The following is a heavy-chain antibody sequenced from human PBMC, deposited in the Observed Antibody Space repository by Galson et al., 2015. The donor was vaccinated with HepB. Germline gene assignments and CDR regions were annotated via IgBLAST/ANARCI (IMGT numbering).Heavy chain of an antibody. Sequence: SLRLSCAASGLTFSSYGMPWVRQAPGKGLVWVEVISYDGSNKYYADSVKGRFTISRDNSKNTLYLQMNSLRAEDTAVYYCAKDLRGSDYYYGMDVWGQGTTVTVSS. V-gene: IGHV3-30*18. J-gene: IGHJ6*02. CDR3: AKDLRGSDYYYGMDV. D-gene: IGHD3-10*01. CDR1: GLTFSSYG. CDR2: ISYDGSNK.